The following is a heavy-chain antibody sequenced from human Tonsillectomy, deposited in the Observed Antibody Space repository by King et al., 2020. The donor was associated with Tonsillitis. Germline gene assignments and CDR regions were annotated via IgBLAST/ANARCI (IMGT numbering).Heavy chain of an antibody. CDR1: GFTFSSYA. V-gene: IGHV3-64*01. D-gene: IGHD3-10*01. CDR3: ARGYYGSAKRGFDY. CDR2: ISSNGGST. J-gene: IGHJ4*02. Sequence: QLVESGGGLVQPGGSLRLSCAASGFTFSSYAMHWVRQAPGKGLEYVSAISSNGGSTYYANSVKGRFTISRDNSKNTLYLQMGSLRAEDMAVYYCARGYYGSAKRGFDYWGQGTLVTVSS.